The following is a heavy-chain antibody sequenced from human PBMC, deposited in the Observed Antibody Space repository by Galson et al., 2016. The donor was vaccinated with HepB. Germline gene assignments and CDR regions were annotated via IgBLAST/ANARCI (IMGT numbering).Heavy chain of an antibody. J-gene: IGHJ6*02. D-gene: IGHD3-10*01. CDR1: GFTFSDYC. CDR3: ARARGDSGSLDGMDV. CDR2: IRSSAYT. Sequence: SLRLSCAASGFTFSDYCMSWIRQAPGKGLEWVSYIRSSAYTSYTDSVKGRFTLSRDNAKNSFYLQMNSLSAEDTAVYYCARARGDSGSLDGMDVWGQGTTFTISS. V-gene: IGHV3-11*06.